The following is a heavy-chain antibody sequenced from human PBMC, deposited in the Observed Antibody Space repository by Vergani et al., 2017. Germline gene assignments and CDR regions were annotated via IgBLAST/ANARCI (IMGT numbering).Heavy chain of an antibody. CDR2: IKSNTDGGTT. Sequence: EVQLVESGGGLVQPGGSLRLSCAASGFTFSSYAMSWVRQAPGEGLEWVGRIKSNTDGGTTDYAAPVKGRFTISRDDSKNTLYLKMNSLKTEDTAVYYCIGSWGDYLCRFDPWGQGTLVTVSS. J-gene: IGHJ5*02. CDR1: GFTFSSYA. CDR3: IGSWGDYLCRFDP. V-gene: IGHV3-15*01. D-gene: IGHD4-17*01.